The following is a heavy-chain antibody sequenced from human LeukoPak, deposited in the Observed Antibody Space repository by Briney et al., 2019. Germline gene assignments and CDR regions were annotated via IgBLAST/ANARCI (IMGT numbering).Heavy chain of an antibody. CDR1: GYTFTGYG. D-gene: IGHD1-14*01. CDR2: ISAYNGNT. Sequence: GASVKVSCKASGYTFTGYGIRWVRQAPGQGLEWMGWISAYNGNTNYAQKLQGRVTMTTDTSTSTAYMELRRLRSDDTVVYYCSRRPEHDVFDMWARGTMVSLS. V-gene: IGHV1-18*01. J-gene: IGHJ3*02. CDR3: SRRPEHDVFDM.